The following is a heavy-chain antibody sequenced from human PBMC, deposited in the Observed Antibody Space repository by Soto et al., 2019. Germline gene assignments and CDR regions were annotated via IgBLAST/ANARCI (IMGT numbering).Heavy chain of an antibody. CDR2: ISAYNGNT. Sequence: QVQLVQSGAEVKKPGASVKVSCKASGYTFTSYGIRWVRQAPGQGLEWMGWISAYNGNTNYAQKLQGRVTMTTDTSPSRAYMEVSSLRSDDTAVYYCARFRTPYYSYYLDVWGKGTTVTVSS. V-gene: IGHV1-18*01. CDR3: ARFRTPYYSYYLDV. CDR1: GYTFTSYG. J-gene: IGHJ6*03.